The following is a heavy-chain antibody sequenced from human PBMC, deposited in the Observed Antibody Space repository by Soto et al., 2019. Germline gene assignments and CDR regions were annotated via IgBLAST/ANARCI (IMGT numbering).Heavy chain of an antibody. Sequence: QVQLQESGPGLVKPSQTLSLTCTVSGGSINSGGYYWSWIRQHPGKGLEWIGYIFYSGTTYYNPSPXSXITISVDPSKYQFSLRLTSVTAADTAVYYCARSVDPWGQGTLVTVSS. CDR3: ARSVDP. CDR1: GGSINSGGYY. CDR2: IFYSGTT. V-gene: IGHV4-31*03. J-gene: IGHJ5*02.